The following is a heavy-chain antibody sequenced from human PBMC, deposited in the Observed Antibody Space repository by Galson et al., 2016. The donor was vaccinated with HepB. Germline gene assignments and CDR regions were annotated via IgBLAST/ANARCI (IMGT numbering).Heavy chain of an antibody. Sequence: SLRLSCAASGFTFSRYAMYWVRQAPGKGLEWVASTLYDGSKNFYADSVRGRFTISRDNSKNTLYLQMDSLTAEDTAVYYCARGGVKRIRSLEWLPNTHFDSWGQGTLVTVSS. CDR2: TLYDGSKN. CDR3: ARGGVKRIRSLEWLPNTHFDS. J-gene: IGHJ4*02. D-gene: IGHD3-3*01. CDR1: GFTFSRYA. V-gene: IGHV3-30-3*01.